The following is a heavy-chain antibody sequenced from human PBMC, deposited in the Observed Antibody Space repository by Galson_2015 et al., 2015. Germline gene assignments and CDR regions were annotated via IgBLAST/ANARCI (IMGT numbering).Heavy chain of an antibody. CDR3: ARVFSSVTWYFDY. V-gene: IGHV3-53*01. Sequence: SLRLSCAASGFPDSTNYMSWVRQAPGKGLEWVSVNYSGGTTDYAGSVKGRFIISRDDSKNTLYLQMNSLRGEDTAVYYCARVFSSVTWYFDYWGQGTLVTVSS. D-gene: IGHD2-2*01. CDR1: GFPDSTNY. CDR2: NYSGGTT. J-gene: IGHJ4*02.